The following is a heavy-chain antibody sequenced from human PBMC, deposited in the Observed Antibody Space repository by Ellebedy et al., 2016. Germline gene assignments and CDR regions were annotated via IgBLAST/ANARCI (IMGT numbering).Heavy chain of an antibody. CDR3: TKGGWSDD. V-gene: IGHV3-23*01. J-gene: IGHJ4*02. Sequence: GESLKISCAASGFAFSTYDMTWVRQAPGKGLEWVAVISAGSSRSYYPDTVQGRFTNSRDDSKNTVYLQMNSLRAEDTAVYYCTKGGWSDDWGQGTLVTVSS. CDR2: ISAGSSRS. CDR1: GFAFSTYD. D-gene: IGHD2-15*01.